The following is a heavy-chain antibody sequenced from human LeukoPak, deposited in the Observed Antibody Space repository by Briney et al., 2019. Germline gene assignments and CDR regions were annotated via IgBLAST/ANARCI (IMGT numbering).Heavy chain of an antibody. Sequence: ASVKVSCKASGYTFTSYAMNGVRQAPGQGLEWMGWINTNTGNPTYAQGFTGRFVFSLDTSVSTAYLQISSLKAEDTAVYYCAIVQYSSGWYPGDAFDIWGQGTMVTVSS. CDR2: INTNTGNP. V-gene: IGHV7-4-1*02. D-gene: IGHD6-19*01. CDR3: AIVQYSSGWYPGDAFDI. CDR1: GYTFTSYA. J-gene: IGHJ3*02.